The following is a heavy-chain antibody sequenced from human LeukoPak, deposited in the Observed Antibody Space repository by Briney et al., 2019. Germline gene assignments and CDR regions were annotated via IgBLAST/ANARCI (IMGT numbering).Heavy chain of an antibody. CDR2: INPSSGST. V-gene: IGHV1-46*01. CDR3: ARVQWLVLFDY. J-gene: IGHJ4*02. Sequence: ASVKVSCKASGYTFTSYYMHWVRQAPGQGLEWMGIINPSSGSTRYAQKFQGRVTMTRDTSTSAVHMELSSLRSEDTAVYYCARVQWLVLFDYWGQGTLVTVSS. CDR1: GYTFTSYY. D-gene: IGHD6-19*01.